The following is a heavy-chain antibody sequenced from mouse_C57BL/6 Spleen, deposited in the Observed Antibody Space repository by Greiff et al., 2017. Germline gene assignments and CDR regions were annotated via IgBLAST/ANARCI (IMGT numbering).Heavy chain of an antibody. V-gene: IGHV1-69*01. CDR2: IDPSDSYT. CDR3: ARWRGIYYGYDGRSAWFAY. Sequence: VQLQQPGAELVMPGASVKLSCKASGYTFTSYWMHWVKQRPGQGLEWIGEIDPSDSYTNYNQKFKGKSTLTVDKSSSTAYIQLSSLPSEDSAVYYCARWRGIYYGYDGRSAWFAYWGQGTLVTVSA. D-gene: IGHD2-2*01. J-gene: IGHJ3*01. CDR1: GYTFTSYW.